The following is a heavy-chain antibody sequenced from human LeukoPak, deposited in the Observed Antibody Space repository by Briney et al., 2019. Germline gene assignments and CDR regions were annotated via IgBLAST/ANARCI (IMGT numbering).Heavy chain of an antibody. Sequence: PGGSLRLSCAASGLTFSSYWMSWVRQAPGKRLGWVANIKQDGSEKYYVDSVKVRFTISRDNAKTSLYLQMNSLRAEDTAVYSCARDCVFPTQCLYDDAFAIWGQGTMVTVYS. D-gene: IGHD2-8*01. CDR3: ARDCVFPTQCLYDDAFAI. J-gene: IGHJ3*02. CDR2: IKQDGSEK. V-gene: IGHV3-7*03. CDR1: GLTFSSYW.